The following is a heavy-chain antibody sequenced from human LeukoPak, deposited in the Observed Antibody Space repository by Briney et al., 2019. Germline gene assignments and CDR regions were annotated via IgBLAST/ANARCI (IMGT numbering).Heavy chain of an antibody. CDR2: ISSSGSTI. D-gene: IGHD3-3*01. J-gene: IGHJ3*02. V-gene: IGHV3-11*04. CDR1: GFTFSDYY. CDR3: ARHGLNTYYDFSGSGGAFDI. Sequence: GGSLRLSCAASGFTFSDYYMSWIRQAPGKGLEWVSYISSSGSTIYYADSVKGRFTISRDNAKNSLYLQMNSLRAEDTAVYYCARHGLNTYYDFSGSGGAFDIWGQGTMVTVSS.